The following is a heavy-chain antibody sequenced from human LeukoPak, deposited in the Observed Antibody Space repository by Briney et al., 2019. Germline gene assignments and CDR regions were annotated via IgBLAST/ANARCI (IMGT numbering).Heavy chain of an antibody. J-gene: IGHJ4*02. CDR1: GYTFTSYG. V-gene: IGHV1-18*01. D-gene: IGHD5-18*01. Sequence: GASVKVSCKASGYTFTSYGISWVRQAPGQGLEWMGWISAYNGNTNYAQKLQGRVTMTTDTSTSTAYMELRSLRADDTAVYYCARDFPHRRIQLWPSFDYWGQGTLVTVSS. CDR2: ISAYNGNT. CDR3: ARDFPHRRIQLWPSFDY.